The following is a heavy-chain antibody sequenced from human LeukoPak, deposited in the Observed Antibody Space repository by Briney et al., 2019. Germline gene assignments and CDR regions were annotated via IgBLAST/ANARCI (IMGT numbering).Heavy chain of an antibody. D-gene: IGHD3-3*01. CDR1: GGSISSYY. V-gene: IGHV4-4*07. CDR2: IYTSGST. Sequence: SETLSLTCTVSGGSISSYYWSWIRQPAGKGLEWIGRIYTSGSTNYNPSLKSRVTMSVDTSKNQFSLKLSSVTAADTAVYYCARDYDFWSGYYTYGMDVWGQGTTVTVS. J-gene: IGHJ6*02. CDR3: ARDYDFWSGYYTYGMDV.